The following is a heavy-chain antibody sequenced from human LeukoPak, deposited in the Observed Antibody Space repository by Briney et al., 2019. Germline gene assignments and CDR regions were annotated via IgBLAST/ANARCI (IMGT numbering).Heavy chain of an antibody. CDR3: AKGFFRGYFDY. Sequence: GGSLRLSCAASGFTLSDHYMDWVRQAPGKGLEWVGRTRNRANSYTTDYAASVKGRFTISRDDLKSSLYLQMNSLRTEDTAVYYCAKGFFRGYFDYWGQGTLVTVSS. CDR2: TRNRANSYTT. J-gene: IGHJ4*02. CDR1: GFTLSDHY. D-gene: IGHD2/OR15-2a*01. V-gene: IGHV3-72*01.